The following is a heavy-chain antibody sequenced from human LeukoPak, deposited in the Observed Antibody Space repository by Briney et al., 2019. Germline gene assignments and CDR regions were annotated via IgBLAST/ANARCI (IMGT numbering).Heavy chain of an antibody. V-gene: IGHV1-18*01. CDR1: GYTFTNYG. Sequence: ASVKVSCKASGYTFTNYGLNWVRQAPGQGLEWLGWINVNSGNTKYAQKFQGRVTLTADTSTSTAYMELRSLRSDDTAVYYCARNRGITMVRGVNGMDVWGQGTTVTVSS. CDR3: ARNRGITMVRGVNGMDV. D-gene: IGHD3-10*01. CDR2: INVNSGNT. J-gene: IGHJ6*02.